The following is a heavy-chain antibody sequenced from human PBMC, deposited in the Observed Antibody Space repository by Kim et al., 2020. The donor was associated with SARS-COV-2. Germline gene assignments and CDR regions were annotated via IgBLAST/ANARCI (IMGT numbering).Heavy chain of an antibody. CDR2: YTSVST. Sequence: YTSVSTNYNPSLQSRVTMSVDMSKNQFSLKLSSVTAADTAVYYCASALGHWGQGTLVTVSS. CDR3: ASALGH. D-gene: IGHD3-16*02. J-gene: IGHJ4*02. V-gene: IGHV4-4*07.